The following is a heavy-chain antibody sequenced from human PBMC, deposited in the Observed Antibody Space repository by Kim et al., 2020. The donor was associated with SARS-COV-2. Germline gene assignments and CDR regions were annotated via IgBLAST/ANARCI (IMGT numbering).Heavy chain of an antibody. J-gene: IGHJ6*02. Sequence: SETLSLTCAVYGGSFSGYYWSWIRQPPGKGLEWIGEINHSGSTNYNPSLKSRVTISVDTSKNQFSLKLSSVTAADTAVYYCARTDTAAGNFYYYYYGMDVLGQGTTVTVSS. CDR1: GGSFSGYY. CDR3: ARTDTAAGNFYYYYYGMDV. D-gene: IGHD6-13*01. V-gene: IGHV4-34*01. CDR2: INHSGST.